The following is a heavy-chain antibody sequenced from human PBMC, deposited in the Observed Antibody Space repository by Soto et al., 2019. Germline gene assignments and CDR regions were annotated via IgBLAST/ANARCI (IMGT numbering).Heavy chain of an antibody. Sequence: EVQLVQSGAEVKKPGDSLTISCKGSGFIFTSYWISWVRQMPGKGLEWMGRIDPKDSYTNYSPSFQGHVTISPDKSVSTAYLKWSSLKASDTAIYYCARHKSGGESYPFEYWGQGTLVTVSS. D-gene: IGHD2-21*01. CDR3: ARHKSGGESYPFEY. V-gene: IGHV5-10-1*03. J-gene: IGHJ4*02. CDR1: GFIFTSYW. CDR2: IDPKDSYT.